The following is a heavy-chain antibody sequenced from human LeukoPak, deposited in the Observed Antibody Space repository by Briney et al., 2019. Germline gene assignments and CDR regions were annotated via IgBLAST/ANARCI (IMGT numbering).Heavy chain of an antibody. V-gene: IGHV1-2*02. CDR2: INPNSGGT. CDR1: GYTFTGYY. Sequence: ASVKVSCKASGYTFTGYYMHWVRQAPGQGLEWMGWINPNSGGTNYAQKFQGRVTMTRDTSISTAYMELSRLRSDDTAVYYCARGRVIAAPLVGARGWFDPWGQGTLVTVSS. D-gene: IGHD1-26*01. J-gene: IGHJ5*02. CDR3: ARGRVIAAPLVGARGWFDP.